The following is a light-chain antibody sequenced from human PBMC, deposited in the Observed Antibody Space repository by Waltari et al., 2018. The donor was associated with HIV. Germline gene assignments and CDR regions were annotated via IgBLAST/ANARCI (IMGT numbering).Light chain of an antibody. Sequence: DIVMTQSPATLSVSPGERTTLSCRASQSVSSNLAGYQQKPGQAPRLLIYGASTRATGIPARFSGSGSGTEFTLTISSLQSEDFAVYYCQQYNKWPSLTFGGGTKVEIK. V-gene: IGKV3-15*01. CDR2: GAS. CDR3: QQYNKWPSLT. J-gene: IGKJ4*01. CDR1: QSVSSN.